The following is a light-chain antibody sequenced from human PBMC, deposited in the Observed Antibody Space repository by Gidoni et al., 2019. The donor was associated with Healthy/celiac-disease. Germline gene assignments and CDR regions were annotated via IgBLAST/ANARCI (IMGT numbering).Light chain of an antibody. CDR1: QSVSSSY. CDR2: GAS. J-gene: IGKJ4*01. Sequence: EIVLTQSPGTLSLSPGERATLSCRASQSVSSSYLAWYQQKPGQAPRLLIYGASSRAAGIPDRFSGSGSGTDVTLTISRLEPEDVAVYYCQQYGSSPPVTFGGGTKVEIK. V-gene: IGKV3-20*01. CDR3: QQYGSSPPVT.